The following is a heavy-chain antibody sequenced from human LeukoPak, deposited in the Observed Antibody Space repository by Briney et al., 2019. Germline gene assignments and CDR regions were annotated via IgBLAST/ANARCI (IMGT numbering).Heavy chain of an antibody. V-gene: IGHV5-51*01. CDR3: AKGGSGSYRYNWFDP. J-gene: IGHJ5*02. CDR2: IYPGDSDT. Sequence: GESLKISCKGSGYSFTSYWIGWVRQMPGKGLEWMRIIYPGDSDTRYSPSFQGQVTISADKSISTAYLQWSSLKASDTAMYYCAKGGSGSYRYNWFDPWGQGTLVTVSS. CDR1: GYSFTSYW. D-gene: IGHD3-10*01.